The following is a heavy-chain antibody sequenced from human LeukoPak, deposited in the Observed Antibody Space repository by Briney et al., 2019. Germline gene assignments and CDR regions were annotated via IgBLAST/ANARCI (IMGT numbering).Heavy chain of an antibody. D-gene: IGHD1-14*01. Sequence: PSETLSLTCTVSGGSFSNYYWSWIRQPAGKGLEWIGRIYTSGSTNDNPSVKSRVTMAVDTSNNQFSLKLTSVTAADTAVYYCARQPPQYYGMDVWGQGTTVTVSS. CDR1: GGSFSNYY. CDR3: ARQPPQYYGMDV. CDR2: IYTSGST. V-gene: IGHV4-4*07. J-gene: IGHJ6*02.